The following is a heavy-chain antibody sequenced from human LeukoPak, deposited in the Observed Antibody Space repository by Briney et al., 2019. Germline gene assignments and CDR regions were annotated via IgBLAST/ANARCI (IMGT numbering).Heavy chain of an antibody. Sequence: PSETLSLTCAVYGGSFSGYYWSWTRQPPGKGLEWIGEINHSGSTNYNPSLKSRVTISVDTSKNQFSLKLSSVTAADTAVYYCARCRRYYGSGNRDYFDYWGQGTLVTVSS. V-gene: IGHV4-34*01. CDR2: INHSGST. D-gene: IGHD3-10*01. CDR3: ARCRRYYGSGNRDYFDY. CDR1: GGSFSGYY. J-gene: IGHJ4*02.